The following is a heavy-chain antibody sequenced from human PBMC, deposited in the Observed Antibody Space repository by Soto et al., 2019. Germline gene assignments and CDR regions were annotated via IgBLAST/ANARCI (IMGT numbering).Heavy chain of an antibody. CDR3: ASKRLYFYGLDV. CDR2: IMQEGSDK. J-gene: IGHJ6*02. Sequence: EVQLVDSGGGLVQPGGSLRLSCTASGFSLSTSWMTWVRQAPGKGLEWVANIMQEGSDKYYVDSVKGRFTISRDNAKNSLYLQMMSLRAEDTAVYYCASKRLYFYGLDVWGQGTTVTVSS. V-gene: IGHV3-7*01. CDR1: GFSLSTSW.